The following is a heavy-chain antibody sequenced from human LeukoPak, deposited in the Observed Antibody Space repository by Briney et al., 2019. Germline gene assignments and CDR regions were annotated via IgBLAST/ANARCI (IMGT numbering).Heavy chain of an antibody. J-gene: IGHJ4*02. D-gene: IGHD2-2*02. Sequence: GGSLRLSCAASGFPFSSFWMIWVRQAPGKALEGVANIMHDGRDKYYVDSVKGRFAISRDHAKNSLYLQMNSLRVEDTAVYYCARGGLYCSGTSCYKETDYWGQGTLVTVSS. CDR3: ARGGLYCSGTSCYKETDY. CDR2: IMHDGRDK. CDR1: GFPFSSFW. V-gene: IGHV3-7*01.